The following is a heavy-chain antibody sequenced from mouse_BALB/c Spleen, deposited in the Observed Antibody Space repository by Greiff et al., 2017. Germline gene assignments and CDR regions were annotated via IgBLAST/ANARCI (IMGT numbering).Heavy chain of an antibody. CDR1: GFTFSSYG. V-gene: IGHV5-6-3*01. J-gene: IGHJ2*01. CDR3: ARDGGLLPYYFDY. Sequence: EGKLVESGGGLVQPGGSLKLSCAASGFTFSSYGMSWVRQTPDKRLELVATINSNGGSTYYPDSVKGRFTISRDNAKNTLYLQMSSLKSEDTAMYYCARDGGLLPYYFDYWGQGTTLTVSS. D-gene: IGHD2-3*01. CDR2: INSNGGST.